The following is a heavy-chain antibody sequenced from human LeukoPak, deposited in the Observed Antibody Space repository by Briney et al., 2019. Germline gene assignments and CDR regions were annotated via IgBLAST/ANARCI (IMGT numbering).Heavy chain of an antibody. V-gene: IGHV1-18*01. D-gene: IGHD2-15*01. Sequence: ASVKVSCKASGYTFTSYGITWVRQAPGQGLEWMGWISAYNGNTNYAQKLQGRVTMTTDTSTSTAYMELRSLRSDDTAVYFCARDSADCSGGSCYSAEYFQHWGQGTLVTVSS. CDR2: ISAYNGNT. CDR1: GYTFTSYG. J-gene: IGHJ1*01. CDR3: ARDSADCSGGSCYSAEYFQH.